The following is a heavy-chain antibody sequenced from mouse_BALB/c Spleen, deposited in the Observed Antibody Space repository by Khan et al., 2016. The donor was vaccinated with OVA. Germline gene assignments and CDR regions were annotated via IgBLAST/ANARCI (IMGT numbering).Heavy chain of an antibody. D-gene: IGHD2-4*01. Sequence: QVQLKQSGPGLVAPSQSLSITCTVSGFSLDKYSIHWIRQSPGKGLEWLGVIWSDGSTDYNAAFISRLTITKDNSRSQVFFQVNSLQPNDTAIYYCARRGYDYGRGALFAYWGQGTLVTVSA. CDR1: GFSLDKYS. CDR2: IWSDGST. J-gene: IGHJ3*01. CDR3: ARRGYDYGRGALFAY. V-gene: IGHV2-2*02.